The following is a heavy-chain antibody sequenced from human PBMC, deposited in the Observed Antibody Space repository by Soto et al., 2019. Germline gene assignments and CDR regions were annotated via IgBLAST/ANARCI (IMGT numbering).Heavy chain of an antibody. V-gene: IGHV4-59*08. J-gene: IGHJ4*02. Sequence: QVQLQESGPGLVKPSEPLSLTCTASGDSISSYYWSWFRQPPGKGLEWIGYIYYTGRTTYNPSLKGRVTISVDTSKNQFSLKLSSVTAADTAVYYCARQTYVVAGTVFDYWGQGTLVTVSS. CDR1: GDSISSYY. D-gene: IGHD6-19*01. CDR2: IYYTGRT. CDR3: ARQTYVVAGTVFDY.